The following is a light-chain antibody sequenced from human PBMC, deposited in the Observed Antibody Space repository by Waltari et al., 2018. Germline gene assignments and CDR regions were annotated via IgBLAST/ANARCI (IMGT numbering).Light chain of an antibody. CDR1: QDINND. CDR3: QKYDSVPLT. V-gene: IGKV1-27*01. CDR2: AAS. Sequence: DIQMTQSPSSLSTSVGDRVTITCRASQDINNDLAWYQQKPGKVPKLLIYAASNLQSGVPSRFSGSGSGTEFTLTIASLQPEDVASYYCQKYDSVPLTFGGGTKVEIK. J-gene: IGKJ4*01.